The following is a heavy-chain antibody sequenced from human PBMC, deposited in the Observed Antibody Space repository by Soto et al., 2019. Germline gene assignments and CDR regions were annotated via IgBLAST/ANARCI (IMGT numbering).Heavy chain of an antibody. CDR3: ARDRGRLFDI. J-gene: IGHJ3*02. CDR2: ISNDGSST. D-gene: IGHD6-25*01. Sequence: TGGSLRLSCAASEFTFSTYWMEWVRQAPGEGLVWVSQISNDGSSTNYADSVKGRLTVSRDNAKNTLYLQMNSLRAEDTAVYYCARDRGRLFDIWGQGTMVTVSS. CDR1: EFTFSTYW. V-gene: IGHV3-74*01.